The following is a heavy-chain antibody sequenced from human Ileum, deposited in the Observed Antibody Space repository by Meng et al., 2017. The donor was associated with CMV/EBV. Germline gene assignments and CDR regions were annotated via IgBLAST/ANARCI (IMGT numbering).Heavy chain of an antibody. CDR3: ARFRIAALGNLFDP. V-gene: IGHV4-30-4*08. CDR2: IFFSGNT. Sequence: VPLQESRPRLVNTSQTLSLSCTVPGPSISSGNYYWSWIRQPPGKGLEWIGYIFFSGNTYYNPSLNNRVIISIDTPRNQFSLKVDSVTAADTAVYYCARFRIAALGNLFDPWGHGTLVTVSS. J-gene: IGHJ5*02. D-gene: IGHD6-13*01. CDR1: GPSISSGNYY.